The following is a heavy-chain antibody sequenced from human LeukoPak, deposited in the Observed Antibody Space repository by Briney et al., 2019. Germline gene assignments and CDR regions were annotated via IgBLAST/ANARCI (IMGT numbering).Heavy chain of an antibody. V-gene: IGHV3-7*01. Sequence: GGSLRLSCAASGFSFNTYWMSWVRPAPGKGLEWVANIKKDGSESYYVHSVNGRLTISRDNANNSLYLQMSSLRDEDAAVYYCARSTWDCDDTLLVDYWGQGTLVTVSS. J-gene: IGHJ4*02. CDR1: GFSFNTYW. CDR2: IKKDGSES. CDR3: ARSTWDCDDTLLVDY. D-gene: IGHD2-21*01.